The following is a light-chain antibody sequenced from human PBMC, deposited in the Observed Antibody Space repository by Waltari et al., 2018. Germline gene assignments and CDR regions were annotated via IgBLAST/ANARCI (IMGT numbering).Light chain of an antibody. CDR3: QAWDSSIVV. V-gene: IGLV3-1*01. Sequence: SYELTQPPSVSVSPGQTASITCSGDKLGDQSACWYQQQPGQSPILVIYQDTKRPSGIPERFSGSNSGNTATLTISGTQAMDEADYYCQAWDSSIVVFGGGTKLTVV. CDR2: QDT. CDR1: KLGDQS. J-gene: IGLJ2*01.